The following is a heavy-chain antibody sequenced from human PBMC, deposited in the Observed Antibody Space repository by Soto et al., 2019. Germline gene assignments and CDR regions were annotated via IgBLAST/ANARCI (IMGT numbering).Heavy chain of an antibody. CDR3: ARGENNYYDSSGYYFDAFDI. CDR1: GFTFSSYS. J-gene: IGHJ3*02. CDR2: ISSSSSYI. V-gene: IGHV3-21*01. D-gene: IGHD3-22*01. Sequence: LRLSCAASGFTFSSYSMNWVRQAPGKGLEWVSSISSSSSYIYYADSVKGRFTISRDNAKNSLYLQMNSLRAEDTAVYYCARGENNYYDSSGYYFDAFDIWGQGTMVTVSS.